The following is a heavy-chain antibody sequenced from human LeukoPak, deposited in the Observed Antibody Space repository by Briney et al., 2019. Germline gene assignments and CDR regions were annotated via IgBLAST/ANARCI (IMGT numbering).Heavy chain of an antibody. CDR3: ASGSYSSDFK. V-gene: IGHV4-39*01. J-gene: IGHJ4*02. CDR1: GGSISSSSYY. CDR2: IYYSGST. Sequence: PSETLSLTCTVSGGSISSSSYYWGWIRQPPGKGLEWIGSIYYSGSTYYNPSLKSRVTISVDTSKNQFSLQLSSVTPEDTAVYYCASGSYSSDFKWGQGTLVTVSS. D-gene: IGHD6-19*01.